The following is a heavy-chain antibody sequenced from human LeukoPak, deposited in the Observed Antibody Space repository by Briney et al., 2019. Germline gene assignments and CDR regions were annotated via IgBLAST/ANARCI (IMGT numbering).Heavy chain of an antibody. CDR2: INSDGSIT. CDR1: GFSFSGHW. CDR3: ARDAVDTANAV. V-gene: IGHV3-74*01. J-gene: IGHJ6*02. D-gene: IGHD5-18*01. Sequence: PGGSLRLSCTASGFSFSGHWMHWVRHAPGKGLVWVSHINSDGSITSYADSVKGRFTISRDNAKDTLYLQMNSLRAEDTAVYYCARDAVDTANAVWGQGTTVTVSS.